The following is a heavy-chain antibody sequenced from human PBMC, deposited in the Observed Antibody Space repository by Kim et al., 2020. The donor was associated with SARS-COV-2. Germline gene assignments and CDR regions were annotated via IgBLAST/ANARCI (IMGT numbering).Heavy chain of an antibody. CDR3: ARAPSENYGMDV. CDR2: INPSGGST. V-gene: IGHV1-46*01. J-gene: IGHJ6*02. CDR1: GYTFTTYF. Sequence: ASVKVSCKSSGYTFTTYFIHWVRQAPGQGLEWMGIINPSGGSTTYAQKFQGRVTMTRDTSTRTVYMELSSLTSEDTAVYYCARAPSENYGMDVWGQGTTVTVSS.